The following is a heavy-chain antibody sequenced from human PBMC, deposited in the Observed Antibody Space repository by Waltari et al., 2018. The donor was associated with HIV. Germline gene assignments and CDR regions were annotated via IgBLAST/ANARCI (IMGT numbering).Heavy chain of an antibody. J-gene: IGHJ4*02. V-gene: IGHV3-48*03. CDR1: GFTFSSYE. D-gene: IGHD6-6*01. CDR2: ISSSGGTI. CDR3: AREMAAPGDYFDF. Sequence: EVQLVESGGGLVQPGGSLRLSCGASGFTFSSYEMNWVRQAPGKGPEWLSYISSSGGTIYYADSVKGRFTISRDNAKNSLYLQMNSLRAEDTAVYSCAREMAAPGDYFDFWGQGTLVTVSS.